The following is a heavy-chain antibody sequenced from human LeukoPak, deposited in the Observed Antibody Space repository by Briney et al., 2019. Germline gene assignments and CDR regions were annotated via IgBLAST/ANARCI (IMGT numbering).Heavy chain of an antibody. V-gene: IGHV3-7*01. Sequence: GGSLRLSCAASGFTFSNYWMSWVRQAPCKGLEWVANIRQDGNEKYYVGSVSGRFTISRDNAKNSLYLQMNSLRAEDTFFFKHKTAYDILTGTFPYYWGQGTLVTVSS. CDR2: IRQDGNEK. CDR1: GFTFSNYW. D-gene: IGHD3-9*01. J-gene: IGHJ4*02. CDR3: KTAYDILTGTFPYY.